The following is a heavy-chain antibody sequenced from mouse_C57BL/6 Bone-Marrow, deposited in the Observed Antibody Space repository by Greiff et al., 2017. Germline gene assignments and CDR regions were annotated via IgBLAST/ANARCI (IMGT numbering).Heavy chain of an antibody. V-gene: IGHV1-64*01. Sequence: QVQLQQPGAELVKPGASVKLSCKASGYTFTSYWMHWVKQRPGQGLEWIGMIHPNSGSTNYNEKFKSKATLTVDKSSSTAYMQLSSLTSEDSAVYYCARSTGTRYFDVWGTGTTVAVSS. CDR1: GYTFTSYW. D-gene: IGHD4-1*02. CDR3: ARSTGTRYFDV. J-gene: IGHJ1*03. CDR2: IHPNSGST.